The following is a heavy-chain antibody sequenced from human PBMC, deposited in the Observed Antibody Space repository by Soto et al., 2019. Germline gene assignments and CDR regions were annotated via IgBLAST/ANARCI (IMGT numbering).Heavy chain of an antibody. CDR1: GDSLTNNHW. CDR2: IWHTGRP. Sequence: QLQLRESGPGLVQPSGTLSLTCDVSGDSLTNNHWWSWVRQAPGKGLEWIGEIWHTGRPNYNPSLKSRAAISIDKSKNQFSLKLSSVTAADTAVYYGVRDSRTGCSSINCYMHWGQGTLVTVSS. D-gene: IGHD2-15*01. J-gene: IGHJ4*02. CDR3: VRDSRTGCSSINCYMH. V-gene: IGHV4-4*02.